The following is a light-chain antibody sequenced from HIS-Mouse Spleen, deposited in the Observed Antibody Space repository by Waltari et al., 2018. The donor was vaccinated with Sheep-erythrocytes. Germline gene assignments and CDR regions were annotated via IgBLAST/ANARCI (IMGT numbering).Light chain of an antibody. J-gene: IGLJ3*02. CDR1: KLGDKY. V-gene: IGLV3-1*01. CDR3: QAWDSSTAWV. CDR2: QDS. Sequence: SYELTQPPSVSVSPGQTASITCSGDKLGDKYACWYQQKPGQSPVLVIYQDSKRPSGIPVRFSGSNSGNTANLNISGTQAMDEADYYCQAWDSSTAWVFGGGTKLTVL.